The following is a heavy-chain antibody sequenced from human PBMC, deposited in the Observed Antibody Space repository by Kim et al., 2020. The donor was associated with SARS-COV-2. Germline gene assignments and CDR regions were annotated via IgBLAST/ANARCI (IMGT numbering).Heavy chain of an antibody. Sequence: TTNVQKFQGRVTRTRDTARSTVYMELSSLRSKDTAVYYCARDSSSWYQDYWGQGTLVTVSS. V-gene: IGHV1-46*01. J-gene: IGHJ4*02. D-gene: IGHD6-13*01. CDR3: ARDSSSWYQDY. CDR2: T.